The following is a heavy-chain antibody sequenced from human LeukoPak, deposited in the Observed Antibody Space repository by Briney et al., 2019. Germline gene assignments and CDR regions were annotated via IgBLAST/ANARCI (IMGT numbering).Heavy chain of an antibody. Sequence: GGSLRLSCAASGFTFSDYYMSWIRQAPGKGLEWVSYISSSGSTIYYADSVKGRFTISRDNAKNSLYLQMNSLRAEDTAVYYCARVWRYYDSSGYYYLSAFNIWGQGTMVTVSS. J-gene: IGHJ3*02. CDR2: ISSSGSTI. V-gene: IGHV3-11*01. CDR3: ARVWRYYDSSGYYYLSAFNI. D-gene: IGHD3-22*01. CDR1: GFTFSDYY.